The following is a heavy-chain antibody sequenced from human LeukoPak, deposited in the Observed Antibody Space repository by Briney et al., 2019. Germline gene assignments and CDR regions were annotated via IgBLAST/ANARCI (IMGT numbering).Heavy chain of an antibody. CDR3: ARDRVVVLPAVTYGMDV. V-gene: IGHV4-59*01. J-gene: IGHJ6*02. D-gene: IGHD2-2*01. CDR1: GGSISTYY. CDR2: IFYNGST. Sequence: SETLSLPCTVSGGSISTYYWGWIRQPPGKGLEWIGYIFYNGSTNYNPSLKSRVTISIDTSKNQFSLKLNSVTAADTAVYYCARDRVVVLPAVTYGMDVWGQGTTVAVSS.